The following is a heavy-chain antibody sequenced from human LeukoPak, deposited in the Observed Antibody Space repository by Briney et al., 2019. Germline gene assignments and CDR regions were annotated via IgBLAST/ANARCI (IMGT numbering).Heavy chain of an antibody. V-gene: IGHV4-30-4*01. CDR3: ARERQYDSSGLLDY. CDR2: IYYSGST. Sequence: SETLSLTCTVSGGSISSGDYYWSWIRQPPGKGLEWIGYIYYSGSTYYNPSLKSRVTISVDTSKNQFSLKLSSVTAADTAVYYCARERQYDSSGLLDYWGQGTLVTVSS. D-gene: IGHD3-22*01. J-gene: IGHJ4*02. CDR1: GGSISSGDYY.